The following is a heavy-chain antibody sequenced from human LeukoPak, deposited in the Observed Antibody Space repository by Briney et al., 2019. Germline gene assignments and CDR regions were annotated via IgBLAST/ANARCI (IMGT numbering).Heavy chain of an antibody. D-gene: IGHD5-24*01. J-gene: IGHJ4*02. CDR2: ISRSSSTL. CDR3: ARDRTSGYNYASDY. V-gene: IGHV3-48*02. Sequence: QPGGSLRLSCAVSGFTFSSYDMNWVRQAPGKGLEWISYISRSSSTLYYADSVKGRFTISRDNAKNSLYLQMNSLRDDDTAVYYCARDRTSGYNYASDYWGQGTLVTVSS. CDR1: GFTFSSYD.